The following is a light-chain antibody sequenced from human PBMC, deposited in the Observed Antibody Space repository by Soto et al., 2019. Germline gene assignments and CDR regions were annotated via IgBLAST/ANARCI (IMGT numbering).Light chain of an antibody. CDR1: SSDVGAYNY. CDR3: SSYAGSNNWV. J-gene: IGLJ3*02. Sequence: QSVLTQPPSASESPGQSVTISCTGTSSDVGAYNYVSWYQQHPGKAPKLMIYEVSKRPSGVPDRFSASKSGNTASLTVSGLQADDEGDYYCSSYAGSNNWVFGGGTKLTVL. V-gene: IGLV2-8*01. CDR2: EVS.